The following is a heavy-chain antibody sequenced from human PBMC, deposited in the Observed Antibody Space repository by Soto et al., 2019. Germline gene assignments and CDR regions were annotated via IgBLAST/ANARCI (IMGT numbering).Heavy chain of an antibody. J-gene: IGHJ4*02. CDR2: ISGSGGDT. CDR3: AQGRGFYTSRWYETFDY. Sequence: PGGSLRLSCAASGFTFSSYAMSWVRQAPGKGLEWVSAISGSGGDTYYADSVKGRFTISRDNPENTLYLQMNSQRAEDTALYYCAQGRGFYTSRWYETFDYWGQGTLVTVSS. V-gene: IGHV3-23*01. CDR1: GFTFSSYA. D-gene: IGHD6-13*01.